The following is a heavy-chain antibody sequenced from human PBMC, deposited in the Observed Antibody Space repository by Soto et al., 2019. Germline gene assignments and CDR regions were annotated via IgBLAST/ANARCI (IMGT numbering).Heavy chain of an antibody. V-gene: IGHV1-18*01. J-gene: IGHJ6*02. Sequence: QVQLVQSGAEVKKPGASVKVSCKASGYTFTSYGISWVRQAPGQGLEWMGWISAYNGNTNYAQKLQGRVTMTTDTSTSTAYMELRTLRSHDTAVYYCARDLADPEDTYGMDVWGQGTTVTVSS. CDR2: ISAYNGNT. CDR3: ARDLADPEDTYGMDV. CDR1: GYTFTSYG. D-gene: IGHD2-15*01.